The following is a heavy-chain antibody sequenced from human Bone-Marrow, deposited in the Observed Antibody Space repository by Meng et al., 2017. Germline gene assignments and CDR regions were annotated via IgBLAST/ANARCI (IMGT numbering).Heavy chain of an antibody. CDR1: GYNFPDYY. CDR3: ARDEDISAAGKLFGDY. D-gene: IGHD6-25*01. V-gene: IGHV1-2*06. J-gene: IGHJ4*02. CDR2: INPKSGDT. Sequence: QVEMVESGVEGKKPGASWNVSCKRSGYNFPDYYIHWVRRAPGQGLEWMGRINPKSGDTHYAQKFQARVTMTGDTSISTAYMELSGLRSDDTAMYYCARDEDISAAGKLFGDYWGQGTLVTVSS.